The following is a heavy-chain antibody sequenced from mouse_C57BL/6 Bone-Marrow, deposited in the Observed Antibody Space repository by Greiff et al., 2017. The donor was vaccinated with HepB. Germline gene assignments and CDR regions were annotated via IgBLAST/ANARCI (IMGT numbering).Heavy chain of an antibody. CDR2: IYPRSGNT. CDR3: ARSGVYYYGSTWFAY. V-gene: IGHV1-81*01. Sequence: QVQLKESGAELARPGASVKLSCKASGYTFTSYGISWVNQRTGQGLEWIGEIYPRSGNTYYNEKFKGKATLTADKSSSTAYMELRSLTSEDSAVYFCARSGVYYYGSTWFAYWGQGTLVTVSA. CDR1: GYTFTSYG. D-gene: IGHD1-1*01. J-gene: IGHJ3*01.